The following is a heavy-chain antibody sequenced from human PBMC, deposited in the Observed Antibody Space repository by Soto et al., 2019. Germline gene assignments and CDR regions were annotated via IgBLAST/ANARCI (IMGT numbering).Heavy chain of an antibody. CDR3: ARWGNWKFSDY. Sequence: QVQLVQSGGGVVQPGRSLRLSCAASGFTFSSHGMHWVRQAPGKGLEWVAVIWYDGSEKYYGDSVKGRFTISRDNSKNTLYLQMNSLRVEDTAVYYCARWGNWKFSDYWGQGTLVTVSS. V-gene: IGHV3-33*01. CDR2: IWYDGSEK. CDR1: GFTFSSHG. D-gene: IGHD1-1*01. J-gene: IGHJ4*02.